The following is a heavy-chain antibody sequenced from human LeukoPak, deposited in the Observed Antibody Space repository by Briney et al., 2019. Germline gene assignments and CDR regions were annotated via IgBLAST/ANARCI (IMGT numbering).Heavy chain of an antibody. J-gene: IGHJ6*03. CDR3: ARVCGITMVRGVGYYYYYMDV. V-gene: IGHV4-34*01. CDR1: GGSFSGYY. CDR2: INHSGST. Sequence: SETLSLTCAVYGGSFSGYYWSWIRQPPGKGLEWIGEINHSGSTNYNPSLKSRVTISVDTSKNQFSLKLSSVTAADTAVYYCARVCGITMVRGVGYYYYYMDVWGKGTTVTVSS. D-gene: IGHD3-10*01.